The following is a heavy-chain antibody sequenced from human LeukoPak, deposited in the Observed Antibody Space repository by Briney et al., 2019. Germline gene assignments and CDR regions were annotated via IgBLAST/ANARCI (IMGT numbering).Heavy chain of an antibody. D-gene: IGHD4-17*01. CDR2: IKNDGAVK. CDR3: ARDLRWLGGSFDY. Sequence: PGGSLRLSCAASGFTFSYHWMTWVRQAPGKGLEWVANIKNDGAVKNYVDSVKGRFTISRDNAKNSLYLQMNSLRDEDTAVYYCARDLRWLGGSFDYWGQGTLVTVSS. J-gene: IGHJ4*02. V-gene: IGHV3-7*01. CDR1: GFTFSYHW.